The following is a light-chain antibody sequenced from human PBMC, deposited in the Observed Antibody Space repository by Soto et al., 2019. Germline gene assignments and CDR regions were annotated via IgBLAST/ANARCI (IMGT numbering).Light chain of an antibody. CDR1: QSVSSN. V-gene: IGKV3-20*01. J-gene: IGKJ1*01. CDR3: QHYGGSQGT. Sequence: EIVMTQSPATLSVSAWERATLSCRASQSVSSNLAWYQQKPGQAPRLLIYGASNRATGIPDRFSGSGSGTDFTLTFSRLDPEDFAVYYCQHYGGSQGTFGQGTKVDIK. CDR2: GAS.